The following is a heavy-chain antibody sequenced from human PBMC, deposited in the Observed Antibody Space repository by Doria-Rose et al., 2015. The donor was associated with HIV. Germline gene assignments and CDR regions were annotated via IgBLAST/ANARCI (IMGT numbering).Heavy chain of an antibody. CDR2: IFPDDER. D-gene: IGHD6-13*01. CDR3: ARIKSSRWYHKYYFDF. Sequence: ESGPVLVKPTETLTLTCTVSGVSLSSPGMGVSWIRQPPGKALEWLANIFPDDERSYTASLKSRLTISRCTSKSQVVLTMTDMDPVDTATYYCARIKSSRWYHKYYFDFWGQGTLVIVSA. V-gene: IGHV2-26*01. J-gene: IGHJ4*02. CDR1: GVSLSSPGMG.